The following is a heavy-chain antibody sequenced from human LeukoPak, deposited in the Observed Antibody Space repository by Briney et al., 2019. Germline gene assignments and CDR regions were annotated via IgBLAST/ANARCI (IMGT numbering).Heavy chain of an antibody. CDR3: ARPTGGYFDY. D-gene: IGHD1-14*01. Sequence: ASVKVSCKASGYTFTSYAMNWVRQAPGQGLEWMGRINPNSGGTNYAQKLQGRVTMTTDTSTSTAYMELRSLRSDDTAVYYCARPTGGYFDYWGQGTLVTVSS. V-gene: IGHV1-18*01. CDR2: INPNSGGT. CDR1: GYTFTSYA. J-gene: IGHJ4*02.